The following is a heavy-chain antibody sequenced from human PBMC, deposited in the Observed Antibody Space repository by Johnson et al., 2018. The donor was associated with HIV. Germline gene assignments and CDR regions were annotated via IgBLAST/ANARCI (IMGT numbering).Heavy chain of an antibody. V-gene: IGHV3-74*01. J-gene: IGHJ3*02. CDR2: ISSDGSST. D-gene: IGHD5-12*01. Sequence: VQLVESGGGVVQPGGSLILSCAASGFTFSSYWMHWVRQAPGKGLVWVSRISSDGSSTYYADSVKGRFTISSDNSKNTLYLQMNSLRAEDTAVYYCAKDMSGYDDAFDIWGQGTMVTVSS. CDR3: AKDMSGYDDAFDI. CDR1: GFTFSSYW.